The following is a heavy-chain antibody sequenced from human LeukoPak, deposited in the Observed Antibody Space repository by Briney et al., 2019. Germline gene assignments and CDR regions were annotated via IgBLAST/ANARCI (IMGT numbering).Heavy chain of an antibody. J-gene: IGHJ4*02. CDR1: GITLSNYG. CDR2: ISGSGGST. Sequence: GGSLRLSCAVSGITLSNYGMSWVRQAPGKGLEWVAGISGSGGSTNYADSVKGRFTISRDNPKNTLYLRMNSLRPEDTAVYFCAKRGVVIRVILVGFHQEASYFDSWGQGALVTVSS. D-gene: IGHD3-22*01. CDR3: AKRGVVIRVILVGFHQEASYFDS. V-gene: IGHV3-23*01.